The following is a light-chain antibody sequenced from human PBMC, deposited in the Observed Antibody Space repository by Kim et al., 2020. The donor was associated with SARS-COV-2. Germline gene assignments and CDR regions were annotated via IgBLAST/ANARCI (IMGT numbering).Light chain of an antibody. J-gene: IGKJ4*01. CDR3: QQFNNYVLT. V-gene: IGKV1D-13*01. Sequence: ASVGDRVTITCRASQGISSGLAWYQLKPRKAPKHLIYAASSLESGVPSRFSGSGSGTEFTLTISSLQPEDFAAYYCQQFNNYVLTFGGGTKVEIK. CDR1: QGISSG. CDR2: AAS.